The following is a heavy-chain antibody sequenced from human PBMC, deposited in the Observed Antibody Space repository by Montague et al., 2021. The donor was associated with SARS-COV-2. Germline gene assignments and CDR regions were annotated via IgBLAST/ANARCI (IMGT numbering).Heavy chain of an antibody. CDR3: ATRSTLWIGED. D-gene: IGHD3-10*01. CDR2: INHTGST. V-gene: IGHV4-34*01. CDR1: GDSLSTYS. J-gene: IGHJ4*02. Sequence: SETLSLTCSVYGDSLSTYSWIWVRQPPGEGLEWIGEINHTGSTSYNPSLKRRVTMSIDSSNNQVSLKLSSMTAADTAVYYCATRSTLWIGEDWGQGTLVTVSS.